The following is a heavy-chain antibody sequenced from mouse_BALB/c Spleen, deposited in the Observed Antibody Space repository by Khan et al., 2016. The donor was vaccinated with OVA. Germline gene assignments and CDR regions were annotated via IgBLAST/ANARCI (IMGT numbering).Heavy chain of an antibody. CDR1: GYSITTDYA. V-gene: IGHV3-2*02. D-gene: IGHD1-1*01. J-gene: IGHJ2*01. CDR2: ISYSGNT. Sequence: EVQLQESGPGLVKPSLSLSLTCTVTGYSITTDYAWNWIRQFPGNKLEWMGYISYSGNTKYNPSLKSRISITRDTSTNQFFLQLKSVTTEDTARYYCARVYGGDFDYWGQGTTLTVSS. CDR3: ARVYGGDFDY.